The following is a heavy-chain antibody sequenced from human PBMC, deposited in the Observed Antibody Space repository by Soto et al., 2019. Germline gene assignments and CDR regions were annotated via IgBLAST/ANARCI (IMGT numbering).Heavy chain of an antibody. CDR3: ARDSAMLDS. D-gene: IGHD2-2*01. V-gene: IGHV4-34*01. CDR2: INHSGST. J-gene: IGHJ4*02. CDR1: GGSLSGYY. Sequence: XETLSLTCAVYGGSLSGYYWSWIRQPPGKGLEWIGEINHSGSTNYNPSLKSRVTISVDTSKNQFSLKLSSVTAADTAVYYCARDSAMLDSWGQGTLVTVSS.